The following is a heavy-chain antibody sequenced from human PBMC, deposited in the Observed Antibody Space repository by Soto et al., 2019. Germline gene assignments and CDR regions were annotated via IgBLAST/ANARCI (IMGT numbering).Heavy chain of an antibody. Sequence: EVQLLESGGGLVQPGGSLRLSCAASGFTFSFFAMNWFRQAPGKGREWVSTISGSGGNTYYADSVKGRFTISRDNSKNTLYLQVNSLRAEDTAIYYCAKNRGLLYSPLDYWGQGTLVTVSS. J-gene: IGHJ4*02. CDR3: AKNRGLLYSPLDY. CDR2: ISGSGGNT. V-gene: IGHV3-23*01. D-gene: IGHD2-21*02. CDR1: GFTFSFFA.